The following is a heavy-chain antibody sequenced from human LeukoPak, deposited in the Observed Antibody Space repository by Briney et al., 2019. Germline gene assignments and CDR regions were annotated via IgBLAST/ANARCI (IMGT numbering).Heavy chain of an antibody. CDR2: IHYSGST. V-gene: IGHV4-59*02. CDR3: ARAASGWYGLFDS. D-gene: IGHD6-13*01. Sequence: SETLSLICTLSGGSVINYYWSWSRQSPGKGLEWIGNIHYSGSTKYNPSLKSRVTISIDTAKNDFSLNLKFVTAADTAVYYCARAASGWYGLFDSWGQGTLVTVSS. J-gene: IGHJ4*02. CDR1: GGSVINYY.